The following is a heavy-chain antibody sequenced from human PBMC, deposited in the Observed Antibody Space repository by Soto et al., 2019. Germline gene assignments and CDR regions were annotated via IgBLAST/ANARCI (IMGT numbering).Heavy chain of an antibody. J-gene: IGHJ4*02. CDR3: XXXXXXXXYGSGESDY. CDR1: GYTYTSYD. Sequence: QVQLVQYGAEVKKPGASVKVSCKASGYTYTSYDINWVRLATGQGLEWMGWMNPNSGNTGYAQKFQGRVTMTRNTSISTAXXXXXXXXXXXXXXXXXXXXXXXXXYGSGESDYWGQGTLVTVSS. CDR2: MNPNSGNT. V-gene: IGHV1-8*01. D-gene: IGHD3-10*01.